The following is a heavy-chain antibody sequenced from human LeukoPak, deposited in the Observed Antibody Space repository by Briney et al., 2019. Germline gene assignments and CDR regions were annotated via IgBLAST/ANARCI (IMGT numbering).Heavy chain of an antibody. CDR3: AREAAGNEGHFDY. CDR1: GFTFSSYS. CDR2: ISSSSSTI. J-gene: IGHJ4*02. D-gene: IGHD6-13*01. Sequence: GGSLRLSCAASGFTFSSYSMNWVRQAPGKGLEWVSYISSSSSTIYYADSVKGRFTISRDNAKNSLYLQMNSLRAGDTAVYYCAREAAGNEGHFDYWGQGTLVTVSS. V-gene: IGHV3-48*01.